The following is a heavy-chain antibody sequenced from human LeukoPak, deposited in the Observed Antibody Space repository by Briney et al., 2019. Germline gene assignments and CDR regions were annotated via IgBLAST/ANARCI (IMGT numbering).Heavy chain of an antibody. J-gene: IGHJ4*02. CDR3: ARATTARTYYYDSSGYYFDY. V-gene: IGHV3-11*01. CDR1: GFTFSDYY. Sequence: GGSLRLSCAASGFTFSDYYMNWIRQAPGKGLEWVSYISSSGSTIYYADSAKGRFTISRDNAKNSLYLQMNSLRAEDTAVYYCARATTARTYYYDSSGYYFDYWGQGTLVTVSS. D-gene: IGHD3-22*01. CDR2: ISSSGSTI.